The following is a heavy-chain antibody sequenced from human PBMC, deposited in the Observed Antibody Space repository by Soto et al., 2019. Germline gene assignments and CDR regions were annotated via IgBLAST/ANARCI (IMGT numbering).Heavy chain of an antibody. D-gene: IGHD6-6*01. Sequence: EVQLLESGGDLVQPGGSLRLSCTASGFTFNNYAMNWVRQAPGKGLEWVSGISGSGGSTFYADSVKGRFTISRDNSKNPLPLQMDSLRAEDTALYYCAKGDDSSSYAFDIWGQGTMVTVSS. V-gene: IGHV3-23*01. CDR3: AKGDDSSSYAFDI. J-gene: IGHJ3*02. CDR1: GFTFNNYA. CDR2: ISGSGGST.